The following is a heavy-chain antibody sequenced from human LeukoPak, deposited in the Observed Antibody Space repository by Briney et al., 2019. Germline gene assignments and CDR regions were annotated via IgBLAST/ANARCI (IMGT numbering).Heavy chain of an antibody. D-gene: IGHD3-10*01. V-gene: IGHV1-24*01. CDR3: TITMVRGVITDPDY. J-gene: IGHJ4*02. CDR2: FDPEDGET. Sequence: ASVKVSCKVSGYTPTELSMHWVRQAPGKGLEWMGGFDPEDGETIYAQKFQGRVTMTEDTSTDTAYMELSSLRSEDTAVYYCTITMVRGVITDPDYWGQGTLVTVSS. CDR1: GYTPTELS.